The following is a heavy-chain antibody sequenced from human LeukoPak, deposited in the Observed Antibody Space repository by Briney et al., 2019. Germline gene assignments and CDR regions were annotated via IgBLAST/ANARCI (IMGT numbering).Heavy chain of an antibody. CDR3: SRDNYYDSSAYSKYYFDY. D-gene: IGHD3-22*01. J-gene: IGHJ4*02. CDR1: GFTFSTYA. V-gene: IGHV3-23*01. CDR2: LSGSGATT. Sequence: PGGSLRLSCAASGFTFSTYALNWVRQAPGKGLEWVSALSGSGATTYYADSVKGRFTISRDNSKNTLYLQMNSLKTEDTAVYYCSRDNYYDSSAYSKYYFDYWGQGTLVTVSS.